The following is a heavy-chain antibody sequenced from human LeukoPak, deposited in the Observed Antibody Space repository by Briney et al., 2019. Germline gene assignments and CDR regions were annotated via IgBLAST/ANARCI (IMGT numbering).Heavy chain of an antibody. Sequence: GASVKVSCKTSGGTFTSDAISWVRQAPGQGLEWMGWINPNSGGTNCAQKFQGRVTMTRDTSISTAYMELSRLRSDDTAVYYCARDGTYEVYWGQGTLVTVSS. CDR2: INPNSGGT. V-gene: IGHV1-2*02. CDR3: ARDGTYEVY. J-gene: IGHJ4*02. CDR1: GGTFTSDA. D-gene: IGHD5-12*01.